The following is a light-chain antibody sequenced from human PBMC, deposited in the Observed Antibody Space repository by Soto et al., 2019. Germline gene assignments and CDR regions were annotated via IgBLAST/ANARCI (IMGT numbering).Light chain of an antibody. CDR2: GAS. CDR3: QQYNNWPPLT. CDR1: QSVSSN. Sequence: EIVMTHSPATLSVSPKERATLSCRASQSVSSNLAWYQQKPGQAPRLLIYGASTRATGIPARFSGSGSGTEFTLTISSLQSEDFAVYYCQQYNNWPPLTFGGGTKVDIK. V-gene: IGKV3-15*01. J-gene: IGKJ4*01.